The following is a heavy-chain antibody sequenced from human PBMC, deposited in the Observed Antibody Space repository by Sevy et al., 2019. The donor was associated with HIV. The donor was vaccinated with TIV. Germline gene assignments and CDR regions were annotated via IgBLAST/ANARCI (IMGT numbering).Heavy chain of an antibody. Sequence: ASVKVSCKASGYTFTSYGISWVRQAPGQGLEWMGWISAYNGNTNYAQKLKGRVTMTTDTSTSTAYMELRSLRSDDTAVYYCARFGAVVRGVIISDDAFDIWGQGTMVTVS. D-gene: IGHD3-10*01. CDR2: ISAYNGNT. J-gene: IGHJ3*02. CDR3: ARFGAVVRGVIISDDAFDI. V-gene: IGHV1-18*04. CDR1: GYTFTSYG.